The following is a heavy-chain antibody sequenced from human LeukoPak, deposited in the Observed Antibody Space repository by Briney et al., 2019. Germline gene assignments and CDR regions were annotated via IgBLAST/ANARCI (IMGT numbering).Heavy chain of an antibody. D-gene: IGHD3-9*01. CDR3: AIQHEILTGNAFDI. J-gene: IGHJ3*02. Sequence: PSETLSLTCTVSGDSISSSSYYWGWIRQPPGKGLEWIGSFYFSGSAYYNPSLESRITVSVDTSENQFSLKLTSVTAADTAVYYCAIQHEILTGNAFDIWGHGTMVTVSS. V-gene: IGHV4-39*01. CDR1: GDSISSSSYY. CDR2: FYFSGSA.